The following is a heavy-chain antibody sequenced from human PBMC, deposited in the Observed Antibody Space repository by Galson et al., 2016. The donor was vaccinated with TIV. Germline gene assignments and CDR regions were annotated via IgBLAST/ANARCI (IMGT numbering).Heavy chain of an antibody. CDR2: ITSKTYGATT. J-gene: IGHJ3*02. Sequence: SLRLSCAASGFTFGHYAVNWFRQAPGKGLEWVGFITSKTYGATTEYAASVEGRFTISRDDSRNIAYLQMNSLETEDTAVYYCTRTAMGSTRNAFDIWGQGTVVTVSS. V-gene: IGHV3-49*03. D-gene: IGHD1-1*01. CDR1: GFTFGHYA. CDR3: TRTAMGSTRNAFDI.